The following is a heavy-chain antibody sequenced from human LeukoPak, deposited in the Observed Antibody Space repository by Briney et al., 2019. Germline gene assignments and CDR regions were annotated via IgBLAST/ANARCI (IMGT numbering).Heavy chain of an antibody. J-gene: IGHJ4*02. V-gene: IGHV3-13*01. Sequence: QAGGSLRLSCAASGFTFSSYDMHWVRQATGKGLEWVSAIGTAGDTYYLGSVKGRFTISRENAKNSLYLQMNSLRAGDTAVYYCARLTDRGFDYWGQGTLVTVSS. D-gene: IGHD2-15*01. CDR1: GFTFSSYD. CDR2: IGTAGDT. CDR3: ARLTDRGFDY.